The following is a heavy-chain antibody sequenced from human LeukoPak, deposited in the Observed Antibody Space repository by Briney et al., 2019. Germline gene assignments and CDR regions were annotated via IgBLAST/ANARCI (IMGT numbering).Heavy chain of an antibody. CDR1: GFTFSSYA. Sequence: GGSLRLSCAASGFTFSSYAMHWVRQAPGKGLEWVAVKSYDGSNKYYADSVKGRFTISRDNSKNTLYLQMNSLRAEDTAVYYCARAGIDYFDYWGQGTLVTVSS. CDR2: KSYDGSNK. D-gene: IGHD1-14*01. J-gene: IGHJ4*02. CDR3: ARAGIDYFDY. V-gene: IGHV3-30-3*01.